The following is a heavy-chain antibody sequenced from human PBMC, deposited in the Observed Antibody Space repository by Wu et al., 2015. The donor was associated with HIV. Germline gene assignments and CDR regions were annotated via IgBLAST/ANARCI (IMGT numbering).Heavy chain of an antibody. CDR3: ARGEPIVGPNQLLFGAFDI. V-gene: IGHV1-46*03. CDR1: NYTFSSYG. CDR2: INPSGGST. Sequence: QVQLVQSGAEVKKPGASVKVSCKSFNYTFSSYGIDWVRQAPGQGLEWMGIINPSGGSTSYAQKFQGRVTMTRDTSTSTVYMELSSLRSEDTAVYYCARGEPIVGPNQLLFGAFDIWGQGTMVTVSS. J-gene: IGHJ3*02. D-gene: IGHD2-2*01.